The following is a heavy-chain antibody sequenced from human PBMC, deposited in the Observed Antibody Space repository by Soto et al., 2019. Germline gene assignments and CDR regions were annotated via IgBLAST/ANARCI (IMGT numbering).Heavy chain of an antibody. D-gene: IGHD1-1*01. CDR3: AKANWNDERYS. CDR2: IKNSGSGTT. CDR1: GFTSSSYG. J-gene: IGHJ4*02. V-gene: IGHV3-23*01. Sequence: EVQLLESGGGLVQPGGSLILSCAASGFTSSSYGMSWVRQAPGKGLEWVSGIKNSGSGTTYYADSVKGRFTISRDNSKNTLYLQMNSLRVEDTAVYYCAKANWNDERYSWGQGTLVTVSS.